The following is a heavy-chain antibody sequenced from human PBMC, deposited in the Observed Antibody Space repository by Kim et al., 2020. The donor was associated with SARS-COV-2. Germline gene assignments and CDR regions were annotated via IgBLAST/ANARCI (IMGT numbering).Heavy chain of an antibody. V-gene: IGHV3-13*01. D-gene: IGHD1-26*01. Sequence: GGSLRLSCAASGFTFSSYDMHWVRQATGKGLEWVSAIGTAGDTYYPGSVKGRFTISRENAKNSLYLQMNSLRAGDTAVYYCARGFGGGIVGALFDYWGQGTLVTVSS. CDR1: GFTFSSYD. J-gene: IGHJ4*02. CDR2: IGTAGDT. CDR3: ARGFGGGIVGALFDY.